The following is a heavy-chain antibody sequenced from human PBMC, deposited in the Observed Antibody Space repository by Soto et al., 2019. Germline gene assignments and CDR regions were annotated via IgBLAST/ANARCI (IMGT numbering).Heavy chain of an antibody. V-gene: IGHV4-4*02. Sequence: QVQLQESGPGLVKPSGTLSLTCAVSGDSISRPHWWSWVRQSPGKGLEWIGQVYHSGNTDYNPSLKNRVTMSVDKSKNQFSLTVTSVTAADTAVYYCTRYMTRYGDDYYYKMDVWGQGATVTVSS. D-gene: IGHD4-17*01. CDR1: GDSISRPHW. J-gene: IGHJ6*02. CDR2: VYHSGNT. CDR3: TRYMTRYGDDYYYKMDV.